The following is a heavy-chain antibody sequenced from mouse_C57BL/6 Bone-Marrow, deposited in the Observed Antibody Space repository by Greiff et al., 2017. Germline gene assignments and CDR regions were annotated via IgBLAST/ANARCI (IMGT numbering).Heavy chain of an antibody. V-gene: IGHV1-26*01. Sequence: EVQLQQSGPELVKPGASVKISCKASGYTFTDYYMNWVKQSHGKSLEWIGDINPNNGGTSYNQKFKGKATLTVDKSSSTAYMELRSLTSEDSAVYYCARSGSSYEFAHWGQETLVTVSA. CDR2: INPNNGGT. CDR1: GYTFTDYY. D-gene: IGHD1-1*01. J-gene: IGHJ3*01. CDR3: ARSGSSYEFAH.